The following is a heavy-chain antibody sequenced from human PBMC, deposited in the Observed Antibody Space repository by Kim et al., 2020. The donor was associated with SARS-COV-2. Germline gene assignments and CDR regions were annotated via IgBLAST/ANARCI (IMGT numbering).Heavy chain of an antibody. CDR3: ARDEAVDIAAAGVD. J-gene: IGHJ4*02. D-gene: IGHD6-13*01. CDR1: GFTFSSYA. Sequence: GGSLRLSCAASGFTFSSYAMHWVRQAPGKGLEWVAVISYDGSNKYYVDSVKGRFTISRDNSKNTLYLQMNSLRAEDTAVYYCARDEAVDIAAAGVDWGQGTLVTVSS. V-gene: IGHV3-30*04. CDR2: ISYDGSNK.